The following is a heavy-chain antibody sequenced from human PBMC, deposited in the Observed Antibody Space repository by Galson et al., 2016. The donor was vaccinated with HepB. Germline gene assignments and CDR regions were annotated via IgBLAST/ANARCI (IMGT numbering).Heavy chain of an antibody. J-gene: IGHJ4*02. CDR3: AKGGSYYPV. Sequence: SLRLSCAVSGFTSSTSSMSWVRQAPGKGLEWVSTISADASRRYYATSVKGRFTFSRDESKNTLFLQMNSLGVEDTAIYYYAKGGSYYPVWGQGTLVTVSS. CDR1: GFTSSTSS. D-gene: IGHD1-26*01. CDR2: ISADASRR. V-gene: IGHV3-23*01.